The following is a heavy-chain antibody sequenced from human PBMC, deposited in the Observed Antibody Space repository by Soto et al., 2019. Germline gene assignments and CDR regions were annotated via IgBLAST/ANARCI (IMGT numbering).Heavy chain of an antibody. J-gene: IGHJ3*02. D-gene: IGHD3-22*01. CDR1: GGTISSGDYY. Sequence: PPENLSLPYTVSGGTISSGDYYWRWIRQPRGKCLEWIVYIYHSGSTYYNPSLKSRVTISVDPSKNQFSLKLSSVTAGDTAVYYCARERVIVVVSRGAFDIWGQGTMVT. CDR2: IYHSGST. V-gene: IGHV4-30-4*01. CDR3: ARERVIVVVSRGAFDI.